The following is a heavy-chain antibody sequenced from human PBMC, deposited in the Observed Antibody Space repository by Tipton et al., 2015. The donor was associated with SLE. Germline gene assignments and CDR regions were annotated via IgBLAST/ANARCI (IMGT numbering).Heavy chain of an antibody. CDR3: ARDRLYYDLDY. CDR2: IYSSGTT. CDR1: GDSITSPYYY. V-gene: IGHV4-31*03. Sequence: TLSLTCTVSGDSITSPYYYWTWIRHHPGMGLEWIGYIYSSGTTYYNPSLKSRVTISLDTSKNQFSLKLSSVTAADTAMYYCARDRLYYDLDYWGQGTLVAVSS. J-gene: IGHJ4*02. D-gene: IGHD2-8*01.